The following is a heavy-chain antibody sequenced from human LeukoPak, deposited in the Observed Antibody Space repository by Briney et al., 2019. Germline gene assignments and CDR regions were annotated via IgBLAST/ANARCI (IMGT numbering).Heavy chain of an antibody. J-gene: IGHJ4*02. V-gene: IGHV1-2*06. Sequence: ASVKVSCKASGYTFTGYYMHWVRQAPGQGLEWMGRINPNSGGTNYAQKFQGRVTMTRDTSISTAYMELSRLRSDDTAVCYCARDLWDYYDSSGYYSIDYWGQGTLVTVSS. D-gene: IGHD3-22*01. CDR3: ARDLWDYYDSSGYYSIDY. CDR1: GYTFTGYY. CDR2: INPNSGGT.